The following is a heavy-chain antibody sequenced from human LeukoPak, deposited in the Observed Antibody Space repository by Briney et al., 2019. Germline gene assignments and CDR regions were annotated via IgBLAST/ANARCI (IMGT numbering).Heavy chain of an antibody. CDR2: IYHSGST. J-gene: IGHJ4*02. CDR3: ARDNALELLPD. V-gene: IGHV4-4*02. CDR1: GGSISSDSW. D-gene: IGHD1-26*01. Sequence: SGTLSLTCAVSGGSISSDSWWTWVRPPPGKGLEWIGEIYHSGSTNYNPPLKSRVTISVDKSKNQFSLTLNSVTAADTAVYYCARDNALELLPDWGQGTLVTVSS.